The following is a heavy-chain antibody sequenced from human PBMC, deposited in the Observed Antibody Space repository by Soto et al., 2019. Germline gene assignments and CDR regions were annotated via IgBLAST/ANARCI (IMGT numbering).Heavy chain of an antibody. CDR3: TRGGPGSGSYYYYGMDV. J-gene: IGHJ6*02. Sequence: QVQLVQSGAEVKKPGASVKLSCKAYEYTFISHKIHWVRQAPGQGLEWMGWIHPADDNTKHSKKLQGRVTISSDTSASTVYMELISLTFEDTAMYYCTRGGPGSGSYYYYGMDVWGQGTTVTVSS. D-gene: IGHD3-10*01. CDR1: EYTFISHK. V-gene: IGHV1-3*01. CDR2: IHPADDNT.